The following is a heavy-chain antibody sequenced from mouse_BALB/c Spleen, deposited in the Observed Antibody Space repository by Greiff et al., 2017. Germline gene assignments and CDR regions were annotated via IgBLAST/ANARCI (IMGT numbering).Heavy chain of an antibody. CDR2: INPSTGYT. J-gene: IGHJ3*01. Sequence: QVQLQQSGAELAKPGASVKMSCKASGYTFTSYWMHWVKQRPGQGLEWIGYINPSTGYTEYNQKFKDKATLTADKSSSTAYMQLSSLTSEDSAVYDCARWGRPGAYWGQGTLVTVSA. V-gene: IGHV1-7*01. CDR1: GYTFTSYW. CDR3: ARWGRPGAY.